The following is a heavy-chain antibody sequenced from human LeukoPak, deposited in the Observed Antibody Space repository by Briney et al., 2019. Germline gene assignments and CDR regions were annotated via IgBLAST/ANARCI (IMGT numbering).Heavy chain of an antibody. CDR2: MNPNSGNT. CDR1: GDNFSTYA. J-gene: IGHJ4*02. CDR3: VRGQTSGFPYYFDY. D-gene: IGHD3-3*01. V-gene: IGHV1-8*01. Sequence: RASVKVSCKASGDNFSTYAINWVRQATGQGLEWMGWMNPNSGNTGYGQKFQGRVTMTRDTSINTAYMELSSLRNEDTAIYYCVRGQTSGFPYYFDYWGQGTLVTVSS.